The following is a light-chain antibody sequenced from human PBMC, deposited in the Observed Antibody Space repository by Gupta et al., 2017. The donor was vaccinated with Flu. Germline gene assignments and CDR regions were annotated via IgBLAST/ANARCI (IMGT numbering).Light chain of an antibody. Sequence: GSNIGSKAVNWYQQDPGKPPHLVVYYDNLLASGIPERFSGSKSGNTATLTISGVQPGDEADYFCPAWDATGNGSRFGGGTTLTVL. CDR3: PAWDATGNGSR. CDR1: GSNIGSKA. CDR2: YDN. V-gene: IGLV1-36*01. J-gene: IGLJ3*02.